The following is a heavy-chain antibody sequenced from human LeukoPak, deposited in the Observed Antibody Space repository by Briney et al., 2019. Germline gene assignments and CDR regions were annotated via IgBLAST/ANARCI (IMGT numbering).Heavy chain of an antibody. V-gene: IGHV1-69*05. D-gene: IGHD2-2*01. CDR3: ARGRDLVVVPAAMGYYYMDV. J-gene: IGHJ6*03. CDR2: IIPIFGTA. Sequence: ASLKVSCKASGGTFSSYAISWVRHAPGQGLQWMAAIIPIFGTANYAQKFQGRVTITTDESTSTAYMELSSLRSEDTAVYYCARGRDLVVVPAAMGYYYMDVWGKGTTVTVSS. CDR1: GGTFSSYA.